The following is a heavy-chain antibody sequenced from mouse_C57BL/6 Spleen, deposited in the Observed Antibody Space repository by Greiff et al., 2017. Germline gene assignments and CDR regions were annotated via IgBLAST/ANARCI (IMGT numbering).Heavy chain of an antibody. Sequence: QVQLQQPGAELVKPGASVKLSCKASGYTFTSYWMHWVKQRPGRGLEWIGRIDPNSGGTKYNEKFKSKATLTVDKPSSTAYMQLSSLTSEDSAVYYCARSIKTAQATAWFAYWGQGTLVTVSA. J-gene: IGHJ3*01. CDR3: ARSIKTAQATAWFAY. CDR1: GYTFTSYW. CDR2: IDPNSGGT. D-gene: IGHD3-2*02. V-gene: IGHV1-72*01.